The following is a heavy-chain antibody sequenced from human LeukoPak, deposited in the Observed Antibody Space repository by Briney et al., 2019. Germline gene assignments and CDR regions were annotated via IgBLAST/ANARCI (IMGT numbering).Heavy chain of an antibody. CDR1: GYSFTSYW. CDR2: IYPGDSDT. D-gene: IGHD3-3*01. V-gene: IGHV5-51*01. Sequence: GESLKISCKGSGYSFTSYWIGWVRQMPGKGLEWMGIIYPGDSDTRYSPSFQGQVTISADKSISTAYLQWSSLKASDTAMYYYARHLYYDFWSGYSFGVYGMDVWGQGTTVTVSS. J-gene: IGHJ6*02. CDR3: ARHLYYDFWSGYSFGVYGMDV.